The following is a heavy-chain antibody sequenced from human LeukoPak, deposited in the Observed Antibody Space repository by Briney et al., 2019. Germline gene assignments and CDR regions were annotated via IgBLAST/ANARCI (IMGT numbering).Heavy chain of an antibody. CDR2: INTNTGNP. CDR3: ARDFSFPGIFGGFDY. J-gene: IGHJ4*02. Sequence: ASVKVSCKASGYTFTSYAMNWVRQAPGQGLEWMGWINTNTGNPTYAQGFTGRFVFSLDTSVSTAYLQISSLKAEDTAVYYCARDFSFPGIFGGFDYWGQGTLVTVSS. CDR1: GYTFTSYA. D-gene: IGHD3-16*01. V-gene: IGHV7-4-1*02.